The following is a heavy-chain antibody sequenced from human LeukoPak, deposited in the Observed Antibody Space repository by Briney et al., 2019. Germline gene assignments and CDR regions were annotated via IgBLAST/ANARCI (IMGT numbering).Heavy chain of an antibody. CDR3: AKGRMMATIMISFDY. V-gene: IGHV3-21*06. D-gene: IGHD5-24*01. J-gene: IGHJ4*02. CDR1: GFTFSTYS. Sequence: PGGSLRLSCAASGFTFSTYSMNWVRQAPGKGLEWVSSISSGSRFIYYADSVKGRFTISRDNSNNMLSLQMNSLKAEDTAVYYCAKGRMMATIMISFDYWGRGTLVTVSS. CDR2: ISSGSRFI.